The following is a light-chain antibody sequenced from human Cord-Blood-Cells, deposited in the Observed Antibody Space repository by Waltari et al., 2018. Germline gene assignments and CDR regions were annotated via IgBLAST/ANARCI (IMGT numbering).Light chain of an antibody. CDR3: CSYAGSSTWV. V-gene: IGLV2-23*01. CDR1: SSDVGSYNL. J-gene: IGLJ3*02. Sequence: QSALTQPASVSGSPGQSITISCTGTSSDVGSYNLVSWYQPHPVKAPKLMIYEGSKRPSGVSNRFSCSKAGNTAALTIAGLQAEDEADYYCCSYAGSSTWVFGGGTKLTVL. CDR2: EGS.